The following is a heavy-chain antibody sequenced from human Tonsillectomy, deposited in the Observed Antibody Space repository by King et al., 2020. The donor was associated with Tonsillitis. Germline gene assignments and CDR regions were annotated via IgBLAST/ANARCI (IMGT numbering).Heavy chain of an antibody. Sequence: QLQESGPGLVKPSETLSLTCTVSGGSISSYYWSWIRQPAGKGLEWIGRIYTSGSTNYNPSLKSRVTLSVDTSKNQFSLKLSSVTAADTAVYYCAREHLTTIYTNWFDPWGQGTLVTVSS. CDR3: AREHLTTIYTNWFDP. CDR1: GGSISSYY. CDR2: IYTSGST. J-gene: IGHJ5*02. V-gene: IGHV4-4*07. D-gene: IGHD2/OR15-2a*01.